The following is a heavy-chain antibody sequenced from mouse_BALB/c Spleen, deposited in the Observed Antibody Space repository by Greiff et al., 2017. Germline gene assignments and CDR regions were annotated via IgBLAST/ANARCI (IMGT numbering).Heavy chain of an antibody. CDR1: GYTFTDYY. Sequence: VQLQQSGAELARPGASVKLSCKASGYTFTDYYINWVKQRTGQGLEWIGEIYPGSGNTYYNEKFKGKATLTADKSSSTAYMQLSSLTSEDSAVYYCARRGQAMDYWGQGTSVTVSS. V-gene: IGHV1-77*01. J-gene: IGHJ4*01. D-gene: IGHD3-3*01. CDR3: ARRGQAMDY. CDR2: IYPGSGNT.